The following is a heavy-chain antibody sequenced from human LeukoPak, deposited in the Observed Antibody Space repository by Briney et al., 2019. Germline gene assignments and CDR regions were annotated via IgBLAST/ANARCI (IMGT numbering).Heavy chain of an antibody. CDR2: IYTSRST. J-gene: IGHJ5*02. CDR3: ASDYLTQIAAAGNNWFDP. V-gene: IGHV4-61*02. D-gene: IGHD6-13*01. Sequence: TLSLTCSVSGGSISIGRYDWSWIRQPAGKGLERIGRIYTSRSTNYNPSLKSRVTISVDTSKNQFSLKLSSVTAADTAVYYCASDYLTQIAAAGNNWFDPWGQGTLVTVSS. CDR1: GGSISIGRYD.